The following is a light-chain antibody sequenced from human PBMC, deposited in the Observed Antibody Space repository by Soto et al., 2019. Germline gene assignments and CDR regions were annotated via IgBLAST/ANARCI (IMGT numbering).Light chain of an antibody. V-gene: IGKV3-20*01. CDR1: QNIRGNK. Sequence: VLTQSPGTLSRSPGERTTPPCRASQNIRGNKLAWYHQKPGQPPRLLIYRGSSRAPGFPGRFSGRGSGTEFTLTISRLEPEDFAVYYCQDYGTSAPWTFGQGTRVEIK. J-gene: IGKJ1*01. CDR2: RGS. CDR3: QDYGTSAPWT.